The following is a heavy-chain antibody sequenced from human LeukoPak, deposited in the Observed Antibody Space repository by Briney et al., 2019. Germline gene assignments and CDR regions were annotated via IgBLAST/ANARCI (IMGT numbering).Heavy chain of an antibody. CDR3: AKPARTDAFDI. V-gene: IGHV3-23*01. J-gene: IGHJ3*02. CDR1: GFTFSNFA. CDR2: VSSDGINT. Sequence: GGSLRLPCSASGFTFSNFAMIWVRQAPAKGREEVSAVSSDGINTYYTDSLKGRFTISRDNSKNMLYLQMNSLRAEDTAVYYCAKPARTDAFDIWGQGTMITVSS. D-gene: IGHD1-14*01.